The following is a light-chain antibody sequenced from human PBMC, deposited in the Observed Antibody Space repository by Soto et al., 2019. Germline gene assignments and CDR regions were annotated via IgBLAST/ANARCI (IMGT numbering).Light chain of an antibody. V-gene: IGLV2-8*01. Sequence: QSALIQPPSASGSPGQSVAISCTGTSSDVGAYNYVSWYQLHPGKAPKLLISEATKRPSGVPDRFSGSKSGNTASLTVSGLQADDEADYHCSSYTGNADILYVFGSGTKVTVL. CDR1: SSDVGAYNY. J-gene: IGLJ1*01. CDR3: SSYTGNADILYV. CDR2: EAT.